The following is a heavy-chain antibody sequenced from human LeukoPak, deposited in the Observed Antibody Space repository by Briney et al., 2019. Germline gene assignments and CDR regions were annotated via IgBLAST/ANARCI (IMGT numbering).Heavy chain of an antibody. CDR2: ISSSSSTI. CDR1: GFTFSSYS. CDR3: ARAGYCSSTSCVYYYYYYMDV. J-gene: IGHJ6*03. D-gene: IGHD2-2*03. V-gene: IGHV3-48*01. Sequence: PGGSLRLSCAASGFTFSSYSMNWVRQAPGKGLEWVSYISSSSSTIYYADSVKGRFTISRDNAKNSLYLQMNSLRAEDTAVYYCARAGYCSSTSCVYYYYYYMDVWGKGTTVTVSS.